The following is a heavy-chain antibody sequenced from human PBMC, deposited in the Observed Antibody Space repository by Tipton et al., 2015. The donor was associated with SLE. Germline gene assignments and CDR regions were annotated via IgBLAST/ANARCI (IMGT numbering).Heavy chain of an antibody. J-gene: IGHJ4*02. CDR2: ISGYNGET. CDR1: GYSFTNHY. Sequence: QLVQSGAEVKKPGASVKVSCRASGYSFTNHYMHWVRQAPGQGLEWMGLISGYNGETIYAQKSQGRVIMTIDTSTTTVYMELRSLRSDDTAVYYCAKEGPEILGWLHWGQGTQVTVSS. CDR3: AKEGPEILGWLH. D-gene: IGHD3-16*01. V-gene: IGHV1-46*01.